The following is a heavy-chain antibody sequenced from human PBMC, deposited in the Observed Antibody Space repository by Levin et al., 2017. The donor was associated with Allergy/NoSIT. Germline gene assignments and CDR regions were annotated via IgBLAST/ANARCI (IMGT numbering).Heavy chain of an antibody. CDR1: GFTFSSYA. J-gene: IGHJ6*02. V-gene: IGHV3-30*04. CDR3: ARAWVGATRRLYYYYGMDV. CDR2: ISYDGSNK. Sequence: GGSLRLSCAASGFTFSSYAMHWVRQAPGKGLEWVAVISYDGSNKYYADSVKGRFTISRDNSKNTLYLQMNSLRAEDTAVYYCARAWVGATRRLYYYYGMDVWGQGTTVTVSS. D-gene: IGHD1-26*01.